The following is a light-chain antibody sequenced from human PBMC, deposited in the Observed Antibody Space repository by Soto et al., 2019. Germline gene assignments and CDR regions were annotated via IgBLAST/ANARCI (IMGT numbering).Light chain of an antibody. CDR3: QQFGSAPEGT. V-gene: IGKV3-20*01. Sequence: ENVLTQSPGTLSLSPGERATVSCRASQTVRSIYLAWYQQKPGQAPRLLIYGGSSRATGIPDRFSGSGSGTDFTLTISRLEPEDFAVYYCQQFGSAPEGTFGEGTKVDI. CDR1: QTVRSIY. CDR2: GGS. J-gene: IGKJ4*01.